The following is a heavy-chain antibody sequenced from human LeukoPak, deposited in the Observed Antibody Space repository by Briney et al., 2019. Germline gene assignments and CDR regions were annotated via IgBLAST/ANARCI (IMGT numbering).Heavy chain of an antibody. CDR2: INWNGGST. V-gene: IGHV3-20*04. D-gene: IGHD5/OR15-5a*01. CDR1: GFTFSSYA. Sequence: GGSLRLSCAASGFTFSSYAMHWVRQAPGKGLEWVSGINWNGGSTGYADSVKGRFTISRDNAKNSLYLQMNSLRAEDTALYYCARGDLPVHFDYWGQGTLVTVSS. CDR3: ARGDLPVHFDY. J-gene: IGHJ4*02.